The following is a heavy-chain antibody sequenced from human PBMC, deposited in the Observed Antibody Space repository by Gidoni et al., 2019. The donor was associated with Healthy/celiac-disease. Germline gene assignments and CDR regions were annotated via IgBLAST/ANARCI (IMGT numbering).Heavy chain of an antibody. CDR2: ISGSGGST. CDR1: GFPFSSYA. V-gene: IGHV3-23*01. D-gene: IGHD1-26*01. CDR3: ARRAWELLSPGLDY. J-gene: IGHJ4*02. Sequence: EVQLLVSGGGLVRPGGSLRLSCAASGFPFSSYAKSWVRQAPGKGLEWVSAISGSGGSTYYADYVKGRFTISRDNSKNTLYLQMNSLRAEDTAVYYCARRAWELLSPGLDYWGQGTLVTVSS.